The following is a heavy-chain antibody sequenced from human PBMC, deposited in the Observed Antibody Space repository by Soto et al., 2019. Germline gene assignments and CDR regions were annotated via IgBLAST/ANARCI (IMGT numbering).Heavy chain of an antibody. Sequence: QLQLQESGPGLVRPSETLSLTCSVSGGSITSRSSYWAWIRQPPGKGLEWIGTFFSGSTFSNPSLRSRVTISKDTSRNQSSLKLTSVAATDTAMYYCATTRGLAVGGSFNYWGQGALVTVSS. D-gene: IGHD6-13*01. CDR3: ATTRGLAVGGSFNY. V-gene: IGHV4-39*01. CDR1: GGSITSRSSY. CDR2: FFSGST. J-gene: IGHJ4*02.